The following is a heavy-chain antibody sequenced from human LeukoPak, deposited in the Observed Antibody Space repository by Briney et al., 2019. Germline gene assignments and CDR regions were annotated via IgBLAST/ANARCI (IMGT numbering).Heavy chain of an antibody. J-gene: IGHJ4*02. CDR2: ISYHGSNA. D-gene: IGHD6-19*01. Sequence: GGSLRLSCAASGFAFSSYGMHWVRQFPGKGLEWVAVISYHGSNAYYADSVKGRFTISRDNSKNTLYLQMNSLRAEDTAVYYCAKDLGGSGWYLPGDYWGQGTLVTVSS. V-gene: IGHV3-30*18. CDR3: AKDLGGSGWYLPGDY. CDR1: GFAFSSYG.